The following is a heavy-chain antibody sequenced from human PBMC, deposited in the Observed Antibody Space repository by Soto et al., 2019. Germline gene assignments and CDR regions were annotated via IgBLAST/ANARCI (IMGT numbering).Heavy chain of an antibody. Sequence: GGSLRLSCAASGFTFSSYWIHWVRQAPGKGLVWVSRINSDGSSTSDADSVKGRFTISRDNAKNTMYLQMNSLRAEDTAVYYCARAVGYSYGYYYYYGMDVWGQGTTVTVSS. CDR3: ARAVGYSYGYYYYYGMDV. D-gene: IGHD5-18*01. J-gene: IGHJ6*02. CDR1: GFTFSSYW. V-gene: IGHV3-74*01. CDR2: INSDGSST.